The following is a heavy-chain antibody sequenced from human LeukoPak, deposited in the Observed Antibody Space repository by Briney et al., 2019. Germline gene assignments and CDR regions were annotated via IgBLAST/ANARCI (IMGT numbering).Heavy chain of an antibody. CDR1: GFAVSDNY. J-gene: IGHJ4*02. Sequence: GGSLRLSCAASGFAVSDNYMSWVRQAPGKGLEWVSVIYSGGSTYYADSVKGRFTNSRDDSKNTLYLQMNSLRAEDTAVYYCARGFRTYYDSSGYYYDPSPYFDYWGQGTLVTVSS. V-gene: IGHV3-53*01. CDR3: ARGFRTYYDSSGYYYDPSPYFDY. D-gene: IGHD3-22*01. CDR2: IYSGGST.